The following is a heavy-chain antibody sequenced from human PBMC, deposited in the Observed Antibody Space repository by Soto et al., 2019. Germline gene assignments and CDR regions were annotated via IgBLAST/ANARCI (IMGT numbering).Heavy chain of an antibody. V-gene: IGHV1-69*13. J-gene: IGHJ6*02. CDR1: GGTFSSYA. CDR3: ARDVEYCSGGSCWSYGMDV. Sequence: SVKVSCKASGGTFSSYAISWVRQAPGQGLEWMGGIIPIFGTANYAQKFQGRVTITADESTSTAYMELSSLRSEDTAVYYCARDVEYCSGGSCWSYGMDVWGQGTTVTVSS. D-gene: IGHD2-15*01. CDR2: IIPIFGTA.